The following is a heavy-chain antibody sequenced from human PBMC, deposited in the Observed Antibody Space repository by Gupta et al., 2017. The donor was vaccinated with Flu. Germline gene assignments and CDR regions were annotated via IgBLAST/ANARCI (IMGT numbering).Heavy chain of an antibody. J-gene: IGHJ3*01. CDR2: ITWNGAGA. D-gene: IGHD5-12*01. V-gene: IGHV3-20*01. Sequence: VRQAPGKGLGWVADITWNGAGAAYADPVRGRCIISRDNAKNSLYLQINSLRVEDTGFYHCASKTLSGSYAFDVWGQGTMVAVSS. CDR3: ASKTLSGSYAFDV.